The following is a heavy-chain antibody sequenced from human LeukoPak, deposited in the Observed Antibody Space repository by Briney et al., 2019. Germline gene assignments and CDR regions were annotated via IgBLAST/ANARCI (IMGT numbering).Heavy chain of an antibody. CDR1: GFTCSSYW. CDR3: ARDIEAAGLFLDY. CDR2: MKYDGSEK. V-gene: IGHV3-7*01. J-gene: IGHJ4*02. Sequence: QPGGSLRLSCAASGFTCSSYWMSWVRQAPGKGLEWVANMKYDGSEKYYVDSVKGRFTISRDNAKNSLYLNMNSLRAEATAVYSCARDIEAAGLFLDYWGQGTLVTVSS. D-gene: IGHD6-13*01.